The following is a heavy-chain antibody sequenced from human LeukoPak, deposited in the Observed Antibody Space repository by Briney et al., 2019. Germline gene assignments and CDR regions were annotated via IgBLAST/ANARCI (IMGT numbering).Heavy chain of an antibody. CDR1: GYSFTNYW. V-gene: IGHV5-51*01. CDR2: IYPADSDT. D-gene: IGHD3-22*01. CDR3: ARPESNGYYGSFDY. J-gene: IGHJ4*02. Sequence: GESLKISCKGSGYSFTNYWIGWVRQMPGKGLEWMGIIYPADSDTRYSPSFQGQVTISADKSISTAYLQWSNLKASDTAMYYCARPESNGYYGSFDYWGQGTLVTVSS.